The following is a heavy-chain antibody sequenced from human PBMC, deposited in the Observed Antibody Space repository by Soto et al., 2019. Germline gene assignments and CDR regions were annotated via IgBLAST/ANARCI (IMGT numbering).Heavy chain of an antibody. CDR2: IKQDGSEK. Sequence: EVQLVESGGGLVQPGGSLRLSCAASGFTFSSYWMSWVRQAPGKGLEWVANIKQDGSEKYYVDSVKGRFTISRDNAKNSLYLQMNSLRAEDTAVYYCARLGSSGYDYDDAFDIWGQGTMVTVSS. J-gene: IGHJ3*02. CDR1: GFTFSSYW. V-gene: IGHV3-7*01. CDR3: ARLGSSGYDYDDAFDI. D-gene: IGHD5-12*01.